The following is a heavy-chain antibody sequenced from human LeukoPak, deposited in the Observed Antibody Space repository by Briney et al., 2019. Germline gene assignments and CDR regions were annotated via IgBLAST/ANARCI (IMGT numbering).Heavy chain of an antibody. J-gene: IGHJ4*02. CDR2: ISAYNGNT. Sequence: ASVKVSCKASGYTFTNYGVSWVRQAPGQGLEWMGWISAYNGNTNYAQKLQGRVTMTTDTSTNTAYMELRSLRSDDTAVYYCARDRGYSSSWYGDYWGQGTLVTVSS. D-gene: IGHD6-13*01. CDR1: GYTFTNYG. V-gene: IGHV1-18*01. CDR3: ARDRGYSSSWYGDY.